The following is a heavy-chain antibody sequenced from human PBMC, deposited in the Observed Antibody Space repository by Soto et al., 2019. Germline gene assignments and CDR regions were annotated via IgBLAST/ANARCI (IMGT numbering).Heavy chain of an antibody. V-gene: IGHV4-34*01. Sequence: SETLSLTCAVYGGSFSGYYWSWIRQPPGKGLEWIGEINHSGSTNYNPSLKSRVTISVDTSKNQFSLKLSSVTAADTAVYYCARGRYCSSTSCYVEFDYWGRGTLVTVSS. J-gene: IGHJ4*02. CDR3: ARGRYCSSTSCYVEFDY. D-gene: IGHD2-2*01. CDR2: INHSGST. CDR1: GGSFSGYY.